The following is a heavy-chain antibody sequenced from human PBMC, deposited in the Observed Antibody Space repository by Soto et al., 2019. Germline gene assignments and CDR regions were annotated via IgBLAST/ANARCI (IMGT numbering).Heavy chain of an antibody. CDR1: GYTFSTYY. V-gene: IGHV1-46*01. J-gene: IGHJ4*02. D-gene: IGHD3-22*01. CDR3: ARDRNYFDSIGYPFEY. Sequence: QVQLVQSGTEVKKPGASVKVSCTASGYTFSTYYMHWVRQAPGQGLEWMGIIDPSGGSTSFAQKFQGRATLIRDRSTNTVYMELSSLRSDDTAVYYCARDRNYFDSIGYPFEYWGQGTLVTVSS. CDR2: IDPSGGST.